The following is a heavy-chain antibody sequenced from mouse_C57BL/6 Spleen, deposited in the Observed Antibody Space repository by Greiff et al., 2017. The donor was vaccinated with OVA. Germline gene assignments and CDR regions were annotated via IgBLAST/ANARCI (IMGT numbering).Heavy chain of an antibody. D-gene: IGHD2-1*01. CDR1: GYSITSGYY. Sequence: ESGPGLVKPSQSLSLTCSVTGYSITSGYYWNWIRQFPGNKLEWMGYISYDGSNNYNPSLKNRISITRDTSKNQFFLKLNSVTTEDTATYYCARESDYGNYPWYFDVWGTGTTVTVSS. CDR2: ISYDGSN. CDR3: ARESDYGNYPWYFDV. V-gene: IGHV3-6*01. J-gene: IGHJ1*03.